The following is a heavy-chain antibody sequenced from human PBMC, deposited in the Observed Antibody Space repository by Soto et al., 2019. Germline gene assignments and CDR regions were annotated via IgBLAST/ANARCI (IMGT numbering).Heavy chain of an antibody. Sequence: LSLTCTISGGSISVYYWSWVRQPPGHELEWIGYIYASGSPYYNPSLRSRVTIPADTSKNQISLKLTSPTAADTAVYYCARGVGSSPPRYWGRGTLVTVSS. V-gene: IGHV4-59*01. D-gene: IGHD1-26*01. CDR1: GGSISVYY. CDR2: IYASGSP. CDR3: ARGVGSSPPRY. J-gene: IGHJ4*02.